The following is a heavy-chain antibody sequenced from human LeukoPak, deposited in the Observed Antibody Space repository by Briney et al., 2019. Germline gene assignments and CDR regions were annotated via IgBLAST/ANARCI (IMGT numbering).Heavy chain of an antibody. J-gene: IGHJ5*02. CDR1: GGSISSGGYS. Sequence: SQTLSLTCAVSGGSISSGGYSWSWIRQPPGKGLEWIGYIYHSGSTYYNPSLKSRVTISVDRPKNQFSLKLSSVTAADTAVYYCARWIMVRGVIMSGWLDPWGQGTLVTVSS. CDR3: ARWIMVRGVIMSGWLDP. D-gene: IGHD3-10*01. V-gene: IGHV4-30-2*01. CDR2: IYHSGST.